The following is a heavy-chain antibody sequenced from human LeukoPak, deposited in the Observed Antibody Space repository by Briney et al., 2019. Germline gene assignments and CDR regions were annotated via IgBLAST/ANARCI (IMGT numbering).Heavy chain of an antibody. CDR2: MDYSESS. D-gene: IGHD3-16*01. V-gene: IGHV4-39*07. CDR1: GGSIRSSSYY. CDR3: ARGRALLKPRGGGYFDL. J-gene: IGHJ2*01. Sequence: SETLSLTCTVSGGSIRSSSYYRAWIRQPPGKGLEWIGSMDYSESSDYNPSLKSRLTISADTSKNQFSLKLSSVTAADTAVYYCARGRALLKPRGGGYFDLWGRGILVTVSS.